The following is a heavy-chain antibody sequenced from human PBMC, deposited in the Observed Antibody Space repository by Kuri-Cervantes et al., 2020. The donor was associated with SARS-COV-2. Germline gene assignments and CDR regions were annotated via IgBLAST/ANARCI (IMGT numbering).Heavy chain of an antibody. CDR1: GFTFDDYA. Sequence: GGSLRLSCAASGFTFDDYAMHWVRQAPGKGLVWVSRINSDGSSTSYADSVKGRFTISRDNAKNTLYLQMNSLRAGDTAVYYCAREYCSSTSCYLNYMDVWGKGTTVTVSS. J-gene: IGHJ6*03. V-gene: IGHV3-74*01. CDR2: INSDGSST. D-gene: IGHD2-2*01. CDR3: AREYCSSTSCYLNYMDV.